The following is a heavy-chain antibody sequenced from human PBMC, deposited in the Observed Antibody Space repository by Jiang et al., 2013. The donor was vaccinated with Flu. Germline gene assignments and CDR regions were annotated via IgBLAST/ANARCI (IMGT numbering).Heavy chain of an antibody. CDR1: GGTFSSYA. D-gene: IGHD5-24*01. CDR3: AKETVEMLTTEFVFNYHAMDV. CDR2: IIPTLGFA. V-gene: IGHV1-69*04. Sequence: SGAEVKKPGSSVKVSCEASGGTFSSYAISWVRQAPGRGLEWMGRIIPTLGFASYAQIYQDRVTITADKSTGAGYLEVTRLRSEDTAVYYCAKETVEMLTTEFVFNYHAMDVWGQRDHGHRLL. J-gene: IGHJ6*04.